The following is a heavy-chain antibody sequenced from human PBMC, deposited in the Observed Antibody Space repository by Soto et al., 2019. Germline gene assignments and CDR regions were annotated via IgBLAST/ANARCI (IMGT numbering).Heavy chain of an antibody. CDR3: AKDDKRGGSGDNYGMDV. J-gene: IGHJ6*02. Sequence: QVQLVEAGGGVVQPGRSLRLSCAASGFTFSSYGMHWVRQAPCKGLEWVAVISYVERTTYYADSVKGRFTISRDNSQNTLFLQMNSLRAEDTALYYCAKDDKRGGSGDNYGMDVWGQGTAVTVSS. V-gene: IGHV3-30*18. CDR1: GFTFSSYG. CDR2: ISYVERTT. D-gene: IGHD3-10*01.